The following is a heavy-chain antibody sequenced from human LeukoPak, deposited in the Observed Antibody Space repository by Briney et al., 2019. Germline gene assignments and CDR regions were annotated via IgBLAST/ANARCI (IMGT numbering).Heavy chain of an antibody. D-gene: IGHD2-8*01. V-gene: IGHV3-53*01. CDR1: GFTVSSNY. Sequence: PGGSLRLSCAASGFTVSSNYMSWVRQAPGKGLEWVSVIYSGGSTYYADSVKGRFTISRDNSKNTLYLQMNSPRAEDTAVYYCARDPGLMDVRGAFDIWGQGTMVTVPS. CDR2: IYSGGST. J-gene: IGHJ3*02. CDR3: ARDPGLMDVRGAFDI.